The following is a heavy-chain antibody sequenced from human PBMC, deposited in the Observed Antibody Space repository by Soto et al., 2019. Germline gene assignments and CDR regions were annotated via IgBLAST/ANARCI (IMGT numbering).Heavy chain of an antibody. J-gene: IGHJ4*02. CDR2: ISSSGSTI. V-gene: IGHV3-11*01. CDR1: GFTFSDYY. Sequence: GGSLRLSCAASGFTFSDYYMSWIRQAPGKGLEWVSYISSSGSTIYYADSVKGRFTISRDNAKNSLYLQMNSLRAEDTAVYYCARARFSGGIAAAGEDYWGQGTLVTVSS. CDR3: ARARFSGGIAAAGEDY. D-gene: IGHD6-13*01.